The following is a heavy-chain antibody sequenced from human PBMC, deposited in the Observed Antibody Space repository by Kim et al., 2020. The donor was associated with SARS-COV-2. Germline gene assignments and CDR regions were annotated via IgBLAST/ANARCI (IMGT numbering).Heavy chain of an antibody. CDR3: ARGGDSSSWYGIDY. CDR1: GGSISSYY. CDR2: IYYSGST. V-gene: IGHV4-59*13. J-gene: IGHJ4*02. D-gene: IGHD6-13*01. Sequence: SETLSLTCTVSGGSISSYYWSWIRQPPGKGLEWIGYIYYSGSTNYNPSLKSRVTISVDTSKNQFSLKLSSVTAADTAVYYCARGGDSSSWYGIDYWGQGTLVTVSS.